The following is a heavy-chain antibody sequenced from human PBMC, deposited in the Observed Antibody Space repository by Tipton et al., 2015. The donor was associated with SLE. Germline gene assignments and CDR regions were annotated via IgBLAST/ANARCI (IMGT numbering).Heavy chain of an antibody. Sequence: TLSLTCTVSGGSISTSNNYWDWIRQPPGKGLEWIGTIYYSGRTDYNPSLKSRVTISVDTSKNQFSLKLTSATAADTAIYFCARGGASSRYFHYWGQGTLVTASS. J-gene: IGHJ4*02. V-gene: IGHV4-39*07. D-gene: IGHD2-15*01. CDR1: GGSISTSNNY. CDR3: ARGGASSRYFHY. CDR2: IYYSGRT.